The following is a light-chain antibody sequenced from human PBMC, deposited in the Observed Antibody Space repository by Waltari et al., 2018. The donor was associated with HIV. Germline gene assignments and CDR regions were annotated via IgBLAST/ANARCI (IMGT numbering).Light chain of an antibody. CDR1: SSDVGGYNY. CDR3: SSYTSSSTL. CDR2: EVS. Sequence: QSALTQPASVYGSPGKSITISCTGTSSDVGGYNYVSWYQQHPGKAPKLMIYEVSNRPSGVSNRFSGSKSGNTASLTISGLQAEDEADYYCSSYTSSSTLFGGGTKLTVL. J-gene: IGLJ2*01. V-gene: IGLV2-14*01.